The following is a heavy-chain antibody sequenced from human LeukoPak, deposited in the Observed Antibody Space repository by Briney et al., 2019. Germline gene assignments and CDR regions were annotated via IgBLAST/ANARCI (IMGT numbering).Heavy chain of an antibody. D-gene: IGHD6-19*01. V-gene: IGHV3-23*01. CDR2: ISGSDGST. CDR3: AKSGYSSGWFRAFDI. CDR1: GFIFNYYA. Sequence: GGSQRLFCATSGFIFNYYAMSWVRQAPGKGLEWVSGISGSDGSTYYADSVKGRFSISRDNSKKTLFLQMNSLRAEDTAVYYCAKSGYSSGWFRAFDIWGQGTLVTVSS. J-gene: IGHJ3*02.